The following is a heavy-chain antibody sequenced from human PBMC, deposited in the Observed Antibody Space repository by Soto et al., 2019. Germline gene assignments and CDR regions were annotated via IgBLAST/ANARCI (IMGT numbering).Heavy chain of an antibody. CDR1: GGSVSSGSYY. V-gene: IGHV4-61*01. CDR2: IYYSGST. CDR3: ARDLGVAGASFPYYYYYGMDV. Sequence: SETLSLTCTVSGGSVSSGSYYWSWIRQPPGKGLEWIGYIYYSGSTNYNPSLKSRVTISVDTSKNRFSLKLSSVTAADTAVYYCARDLGVAGASFPYYYYYGMDVWGQGTTVTVYS. J-gene: IGHJ6*02. D-gene: IGHD1-26*01.